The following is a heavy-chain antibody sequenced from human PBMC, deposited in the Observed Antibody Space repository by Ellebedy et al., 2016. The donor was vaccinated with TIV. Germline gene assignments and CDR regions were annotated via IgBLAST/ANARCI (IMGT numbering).Heavy chain of an antibody. D-gene: IGHD2-8*01. V-gene: IGHV3-7*03. CDR2: IKQDGSEK. Sequence: PGGSLRLSCAASGFSLSSFWMTWVRQAPGKGPECVANIKQDGSEKYYVDPVKGRFTISRDNAKNSLYLQMNSLRAEDTAVYFCARSRGVSYWGQGTLVTVSS. CDR1: GFSLSSFW. CDR3: ARSRGVSY. J-gene: IGHJ4*02.